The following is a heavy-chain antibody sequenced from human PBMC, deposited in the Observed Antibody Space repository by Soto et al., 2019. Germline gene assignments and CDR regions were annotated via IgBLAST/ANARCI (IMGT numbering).Heavy chain of an antibody. CDR3: ARGLCGGTKCFGDRPFDC. D-gene: IGHD2-21*01. J-gene: IGHJ4*02. Sequence: GGSLRLSCVASGFNLSSYWMSWVRQAPGKGLEWVANINQDGNEKYYVDSVEGRITISRDNAKNSLYLQMSSPRAEDTAVYYCARGLCGGTKCFGDRPFDCWGQGTLVTVSS. CDR2: INQDGNEK. CDR1: GFNLSSYW. V-gene: IGHV3-7*01.